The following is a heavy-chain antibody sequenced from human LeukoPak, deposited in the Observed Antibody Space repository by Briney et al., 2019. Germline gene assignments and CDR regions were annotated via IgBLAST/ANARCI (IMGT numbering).Heavy chain of an antibody. CDR1: GGSISSYY. D-gene: IGHD3-22*01. J-gene: IGHJ5*02. CDR2: IYYSGST. Sequence: SETLSLTCTVSGGSISSYYWNWIRQPPGRGLEWIGYIYYSGSTNYNPSLKSRVTISVDTSKNQFSLKLSSVTAADTAVYYCARGDSSASNWFDPWGQRTLVTVSS. V-gene: IGHV4-59*01. CDR3: ARGDSSASNWFDP.